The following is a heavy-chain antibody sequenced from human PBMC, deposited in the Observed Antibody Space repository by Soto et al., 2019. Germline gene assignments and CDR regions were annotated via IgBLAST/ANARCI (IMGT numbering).Heavy chain of an antibody. D-gene: IGHD4-17*01. CDR2: IYYSGST. Sequence: SETLSLTCTVSGGSISSYYWSWIRQPPGKGLEWIGYIYYSGSTNYNPSLKRRVTISVDTSKNQFSRKLGSLTAADTAVYYCAREGATVVTEDYYYYYGRDVWGQGTTVTV. V-gene: IGHV4-59*01. CDR1: GGSISSYY. J-gene: IGHJ6*02. CDR3: AREGATVVTEDYYYYYGRDV.